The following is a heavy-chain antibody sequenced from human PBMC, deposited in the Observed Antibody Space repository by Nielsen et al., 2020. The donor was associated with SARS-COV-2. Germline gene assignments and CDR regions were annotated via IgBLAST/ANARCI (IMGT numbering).Heavy chain of an antibody. CDR3: ARAHWDSSGSFGFDY. V-gene: IGHV5-10-1*01. Sequence: KVSCKGSGYSFTSYWISWVRQMPGKGLEWMGRIDPSDSYTNYSPSFQGHVTISADKSISTAYLQWSSLKASDTAMYYCARAHWDSSGSFGFDYWGQGILVTVSS. D-gene: IGHD6-19*01. CDR1: GYSFTSYW. CDR2: IDPSDSYT. J-gene: IGHJ4*02.